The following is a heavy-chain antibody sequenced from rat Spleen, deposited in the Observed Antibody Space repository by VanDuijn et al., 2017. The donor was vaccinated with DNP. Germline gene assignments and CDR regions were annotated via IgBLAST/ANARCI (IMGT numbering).Heavy chain of an antibody. Sequence: EVQLVETGGGLVQPGRSLKLSCVASGFTFSSFWMLWIRPAPGKGLEWVASIDSDGGKSYYPDSVKGRFTISRDNTENTVYLQMNSLRSEDTATYYCAKDKHFYAMDVWGQGSSVTVSS. CDR1: GFTFSSFW. CDR3: AKDKHFYAMDV. CDR2: IDSDGGKS. J-gene: IGHJ4*01. V-gene: IGHV5-58*01.